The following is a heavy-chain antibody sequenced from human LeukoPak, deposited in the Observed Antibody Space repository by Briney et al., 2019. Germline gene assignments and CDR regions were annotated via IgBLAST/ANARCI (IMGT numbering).Heavy chain of an antibody. Sequence: GASVKVSCKASGYTFTGYYMHWVRQAPGQGLEWMGWINPNSGGTNYAQKFQGRVTMTRDTSISTAYMELSGLRSDDTAVYYCARARVTRVWDYYYMDVWGKGTTVTVSS. V-gene: IGHV1-2*02. CDR3: ARARVTRVWDYYYMDV. CDR2: INPNSGGT. D-gene: IGHD4-11*01. CDR1: GYTFTGYY. J-gene: IGHJ6*03.